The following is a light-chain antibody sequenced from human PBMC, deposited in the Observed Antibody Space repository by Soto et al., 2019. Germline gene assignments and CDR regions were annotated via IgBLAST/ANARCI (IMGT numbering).Light chain of an antibody. CDR3: VLYMGSGISV. J-gene: IGLJ3*02. Sequence: QTVVTQEPSFSVSPGGTVKLTCGLSSGSVSTSYYPSWYQQTPGQAPRTLIYSTSTRSSGVPDPFSGSILGNKAALTITGAQADDESDYYCVLYMGSGISVFGGGTKLTVL. CDR1: SGSVSTSYY. CDR2: STS. V-gene: IGLV8-61*01.